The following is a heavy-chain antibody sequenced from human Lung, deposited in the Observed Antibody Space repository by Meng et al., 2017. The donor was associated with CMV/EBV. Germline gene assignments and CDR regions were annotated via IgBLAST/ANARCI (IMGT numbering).Heavy chain of an antibody. D-gene: IGHD3-3*01. CDR1: GYTFTSYG. J-gene: IGHJ6*02. Sequence: ASVXVSXXASGYTFTSYGISWVRQAPGQGLEWMGWISAYNGNTNYAQKLQGRVTMTTDTSTSTAYTELRSLRSDDPAVYYCARVRYYDFWSGYFNGMEVWGQGTTVTVSS. V-gene: IGHV1-18*01. CDR3: ARVRYYDFWSGYFNGMEV. CDR2: ISAYNGNT.